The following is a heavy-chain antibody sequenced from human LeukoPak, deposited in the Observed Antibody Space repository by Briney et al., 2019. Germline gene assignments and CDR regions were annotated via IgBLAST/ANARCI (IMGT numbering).Heavy chain of an antibody. V-gene: IGHV3-30*02. D-gene: IGHD5-18*01. Sequence: GGSLRLSCAASGFPFSSYGMHWVRQAPGKGLEWVAFIPYDGSDKFYADSVKGRFTISRDNSKNTLYLQMNSLRAEDTAVYYCASEGNTAMATGAFDIWGQGTMVTVSS. CDR3: ASEGNTAMATGAFDI. CDR2: IPYDGSDK. J-gene: IGHJ3*02. CDR1: GFPFSSYG.